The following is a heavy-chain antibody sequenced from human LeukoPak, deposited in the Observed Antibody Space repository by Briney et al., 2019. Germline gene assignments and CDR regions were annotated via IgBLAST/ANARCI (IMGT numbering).Heavy chain of an antibody. V-gene: IGHV3-23*01. CDR1: GFTFTSYA. Sequence: GGSLRLSCAASGFTFTSYAMSWVRQAPGKGLEWVSGISGSGGSTDYADSVKGRFTISRDNSKNTLYLQMSSLRAEDTAVYYCVRGFDYDLDYWGQGTLVTVSS. J-gene: IGHJ4*02. CDR3: VRGFDYDLDY. D-gene: IGHD5-12*01. CDR2: ISGSGGST.